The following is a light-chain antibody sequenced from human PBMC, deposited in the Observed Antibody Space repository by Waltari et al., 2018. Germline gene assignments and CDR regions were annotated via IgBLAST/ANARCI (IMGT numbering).Light chain of an antibody. V-gene: IGLV1-40*01. CDR2: ENT. CDR1: DSNIASFRG. CDR3: QSYDNSLRGSVL. J-gene: IGLJ3*02. Sequence: QSVLPQAPSVSGAPGQTVTISCTGGDSNIASFRGTWYQHLPGRVPKLLIHENTNRPSGVPDRFSGSKSGTSASLAIEGLQPEDEGDYYCQSYDNSLRGSVLFGGGTKVTV.